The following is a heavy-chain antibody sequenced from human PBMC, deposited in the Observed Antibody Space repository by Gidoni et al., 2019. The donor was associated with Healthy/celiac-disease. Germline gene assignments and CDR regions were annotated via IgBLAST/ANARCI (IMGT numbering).Heavy chain of an antibody. CDR3: ARDPTMVGGMDV. V-gene: IGHV3-53*02. CDR2: IYSGGST. Sequence: EVQLVETGGGLIQPGGSLRLSCADSGFTVSSNYMSWVRQAPGKGLEWVSVIYSGGSTYYADSVKGRFTISRDNSKNTLYLQMNSLRAEDTAVYYCARDPTMVGGMDVWGQGTTVTVSS. J-gene: IGHJ6*02. CDR1: GFTVSSNY. D-gene: IGHD3-10*01.